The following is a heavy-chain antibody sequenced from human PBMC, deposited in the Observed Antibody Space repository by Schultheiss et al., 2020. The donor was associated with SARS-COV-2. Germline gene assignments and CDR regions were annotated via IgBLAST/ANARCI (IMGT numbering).Heavy chain of an antibody. CDR1: GFTFSVYT. D-gene: IGHD6-6*01. CDR2: ITVSGSRT. CDR3: ARDLVGANNGMDV. J-gene: IGHJ6*02. V-gene: IGHV3-23*01. Sequence: GGSLRLSCAASGFTFSVYTMSWVRQAPGQGLEWVSSITVSGSRTYYADSVKGRFIISRDNARNTLYLQMNSLRVDDTAVYYCARDLVGANNGMDVWGQGTTVTVSS.